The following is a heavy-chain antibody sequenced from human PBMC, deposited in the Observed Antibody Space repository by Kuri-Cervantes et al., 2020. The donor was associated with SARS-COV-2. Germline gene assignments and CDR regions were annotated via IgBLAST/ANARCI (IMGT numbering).Heavy chain of an antibody. Sequence: GGSLRLSCTASGFTFNTYNMKWVRQAPGKGLEWVSGIGPSNTYIYYADSVKGRFIISRDNAKNSLYLQMNSLRAEDTAVYYCARGFKIAAAGPFDYWGQGTLVTVSS. CDR2: IGPSNTYI. D-gene: IGHD6-13*01. J-gene: IGHJ4*02. V-gene: IGHV3-21*06. CDR1: GFTFNTYN. CDR3: ARGFKIAAAGPFDY.